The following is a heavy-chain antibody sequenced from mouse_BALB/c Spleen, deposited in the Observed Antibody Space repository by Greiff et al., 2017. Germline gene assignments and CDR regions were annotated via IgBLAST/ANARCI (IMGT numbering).Heavy chain of an antibody. CDR2: IRNKANGYTT. D-gene: IGHD2-14*01. V-gene: IGHV7-3*02. J-gene: IGHJ4*01. CDR1: GFTFTDYY. CDR3: ARDRYGAMDY. Sequence: EVMLVDSGGGLVQPGGSLRLSCATSGFTFTDYYMSWVRQPPGKALEWLGFIRNKANGYTTEYSASVKGRFTISRDNSQSILYLQMNTLRAEDSATYYCARDRYGAMDYWGQGTSVTVSS.